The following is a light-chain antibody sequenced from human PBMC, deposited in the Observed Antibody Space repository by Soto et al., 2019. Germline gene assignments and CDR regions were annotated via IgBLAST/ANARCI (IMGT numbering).Light chain of an antibody. V-gene: IGKV3-20*01. CDR1: QSVRSSS. Sequence: EIVLTQSPGTLSLSPGERASLSCRASQSVRSSSLAWYQQKPGQPPRLLIYGASSRATGIPDRFSGSGSGTDFTLTISRLEPEDFAVYFWQQYGDSPDRERWTFGPGTKGEIK. J-gene: IGKJ1*01. CDR3: QQYGDSPDRERWT. CDR2: GAS.